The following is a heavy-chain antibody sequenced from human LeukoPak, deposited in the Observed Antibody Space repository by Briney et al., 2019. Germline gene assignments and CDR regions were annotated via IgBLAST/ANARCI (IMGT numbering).Heavy chain of an antibody. CDR1: GFTFSSYG. Sequence: PGGSLRLSCAASGFTFSSYGMHWVRQAPGKGQEWVAVIWYDGSNKYYADSVKGRFTISRDNSKNTLYLQMNGLGAEDTAVYYCARPYYYDSSGSLDYWGQGTLVTVSS. J-gene: IGHJ4*02. D-gene: IGHD3-22*01. CDR3: ARPYYYDSSGSLDY. V-gene: IGHV3-33*01. CDR2: IWYDGSNK.